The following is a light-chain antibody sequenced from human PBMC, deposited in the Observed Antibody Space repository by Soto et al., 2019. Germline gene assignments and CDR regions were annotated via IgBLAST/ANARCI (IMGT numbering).Light chain of an antibody. J-gene: IGLJ2*01. CDR1: SSNIGAGYD. Sequence: QSVLTQPPSVSGAPGQRVTISCTGSSSNIGAGYDVHWYQQLPGTAPKLLIYGNSNRPSVVPDRFSGSKSGTSASLAITGLQAEDEADDYCQSYDSSLSVVVFGGGTKLTVL. V-gene: IGLV1-40*01. CDR2: GNS. CDR3: QSYDSSLSVVV.